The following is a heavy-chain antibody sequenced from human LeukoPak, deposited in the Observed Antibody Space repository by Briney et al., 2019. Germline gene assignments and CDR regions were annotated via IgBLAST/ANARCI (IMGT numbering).Heavy chain of an antibody. CDR1: GYSFTSYW. V-gene: IGHV5-51*01. J-gene: IGHJ4*02. CDR2: IYPGDSDT. CDR3: ARSRYYYYDTSGYYEFVY. D-gene: IGHD3-22*01. Sequence: GESLKISCKGSGYSFTSYWIGWVRQMPGKGLEWMGIIYPGDSDTRYSPSFQGQVTISADKSISTAYLQWSSLKASDTAMYYCARSRYYYYDTSGYYEFVYWGQGTLVTVSS.